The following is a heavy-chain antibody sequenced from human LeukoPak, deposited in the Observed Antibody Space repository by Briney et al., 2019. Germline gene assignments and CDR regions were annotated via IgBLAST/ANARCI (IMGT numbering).Heavy chain of an antibody. Sequence: GASVKVSCKASGGTFSSYAISWVRQAPGQGLEWMGRIIPILGIANYAQKFQGRVTITADKSTSTAYMELSSLRSEDTAVYYCARLFNYGGNSHFDYWGQGTLVTVSS. CDR1: GGTFSSYA. CDR2: IIPILGIA. J-gene: IGHJ4*02. CDR3: ARLFNYGGNSHFDY. D-gene: IGHD4-23*01. V-gene: IGHV1-69*04.